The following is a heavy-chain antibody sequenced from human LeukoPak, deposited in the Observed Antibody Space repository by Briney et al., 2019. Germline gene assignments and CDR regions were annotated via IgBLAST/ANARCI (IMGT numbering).Heavy chain of an antibody. CDR2: IIPIFGTA. V-gene: IGHV1-69*01. Sequence: GASVKVSCTASGGTFSSYAISWVRQAPGQGLEWMGGIIPIFGTANYVQKFQGRVTITADESTSTAYMELSSLRSEDTAVYYCARDPTSLRDGYNSYYYYGMDVWGQGTTVTVSS. J-gene: IGHJ6*02. CDR3: ARDPTSLRDGYNSYYYYGMDV. D-gene: IGHD5-24*01. CDR1: GGTFSSYA.